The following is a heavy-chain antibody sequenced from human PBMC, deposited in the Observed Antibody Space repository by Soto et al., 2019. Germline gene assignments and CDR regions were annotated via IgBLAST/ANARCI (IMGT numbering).Heavy chain of an antibody. V-gene: IGHV1-46*02. J-gene: IGHJ6*02. CDR3: ARVARGYDYEDV. Sequence: ASVKVSCKAFGYTFNAFYMHWVRQAPGQGLEWMGVINPSGDGTSYAQKFQGRVTMTRDTSTSTVYMELSSLRSEDTAVYYCARVARGYDYEDVWGQGTTGTFSS. D-gene: IGHD4-17*01. CDR2: INPSGDGT. CDR1: GYTFNAFY.